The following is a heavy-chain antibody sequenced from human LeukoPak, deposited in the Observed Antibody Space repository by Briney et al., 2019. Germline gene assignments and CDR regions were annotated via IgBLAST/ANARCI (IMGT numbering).Heavy chain of an antibody. CDR3: ARAYGDFDY. Sequence: GGSLRLSCAASGFTFSSYAMHWVRQAPGKGLEWVAVISYDGSNKYYADSVKGRFTISRDNSKNTLYLQMNSLRAEDTAVYYCARAYGDFDYWGQGTLVTVSS. CDR2: ISYDGSNK. V-gene: IGHV3-30-3*01. J-gene: IGHJ4*02. CDR1: GFTFSSYA. D-gene: IGHD4-17*01.